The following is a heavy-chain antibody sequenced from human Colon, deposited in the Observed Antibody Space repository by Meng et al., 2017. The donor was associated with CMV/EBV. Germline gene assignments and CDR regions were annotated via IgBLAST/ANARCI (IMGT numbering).Heavy chain of an antibody. CDR1: GFIFDDYW. J-gene: IGHJ4*02. CDR3: ARQNWGPYFDS. V-gene: IGHV3-7*01. Sequence: GESLKISCVASGFIFDDYWMSWVRQAPGKGLEWVAKIKTDGSEAYYMDSVRGRFTISRDNGKNSVYLQMNSLRAEDTAVYYCARQNWGPYFDSWGQGTLVTVSS. D-gene: IGHD7-27*01. CDR2: IKTDGSEA.